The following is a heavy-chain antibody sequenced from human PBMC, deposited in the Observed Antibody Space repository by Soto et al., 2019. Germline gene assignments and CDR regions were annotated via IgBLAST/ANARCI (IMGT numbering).Heavy chain of an antibody. Sequence: GGSLRLSCSASGFTFSSYAMHWVRQAPGKGLEYVSAISSNGGSTYYADSVKGRFTISRDNSKNTLYLQMSSLRAEDTAVYYCVKDGKRGYSGPNIDNWGEGTLVNVSS. D-gene: IGHD5-12*01. CDR1: GFTFSSYA. J-gene: IGHJ4*02. CDR3: VKDGKRGYSGPNIDN. CDR2: ISSNGGST. V-gene: IGHV3-64D*08.